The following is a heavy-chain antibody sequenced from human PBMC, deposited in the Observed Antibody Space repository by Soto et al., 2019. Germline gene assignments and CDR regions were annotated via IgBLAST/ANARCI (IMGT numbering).Heavy chain of an antibody. CDR2: ISGTSYSI. D-gene: IGHD6-13*01. CDR3: ARVGVVTAAGTSDY. Sequence: QVQLVESGGGLVRPGGSLRLSCAASGFTFSDYYMSWIRQVPGKGLEWVAYISGTSYSIPYADSVKGRFTISRDNAKNSLYLQMNSLRAEDTAVYYCARVGVVTAAGTSDYWGQGTLVTVSS. J-gene: IGHJ4*02. V-gene: IGHV3-11*06. CDR1: GFTFSDYY.